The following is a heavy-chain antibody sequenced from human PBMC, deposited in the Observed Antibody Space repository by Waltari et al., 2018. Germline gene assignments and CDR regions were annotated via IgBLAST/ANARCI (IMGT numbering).Heavy chain of an antibody. J-gene: IGHJ4*02. Sequence: YAMHWVLQAPGKGLEWVAVISYDGSNKYYADSVKGRFTISRDNSKNTLYLQMNSLRAEDTAVYYCARGGHIVVVIVNFDYWGQGTLVTVSS. V-gene: IGHV3-30-3*01. CDR3: ARGGHIVVVIVNFDY. D-gene: IGHD2-21*01. CDR2: ISYDGSNK. CDR1: YA.